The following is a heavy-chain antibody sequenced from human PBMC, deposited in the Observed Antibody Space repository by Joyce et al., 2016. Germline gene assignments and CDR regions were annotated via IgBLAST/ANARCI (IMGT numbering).Heavy chain of an antibody. Sequence: EVQLVESGGGLVRPGGSLRLSCAASGFTFSNDWMSWVRQAPGKGLEWVGRIKSKSDGGTTDYAAPAKGRFTISRDDSKNRLNLQMNSLKTEDTAMYYCTTIGVKDFWNTDSQPLDVWGQGTTVTV. D-gene: IGHD3-3*01. J-gene: IGHJ6*02. V-gene: IGHV3-15*01. CDR2: IKSKSDGGTT. CDR1: GFTFSNDW. CDR3: TTIGVKDFWNTDSQPLDV.